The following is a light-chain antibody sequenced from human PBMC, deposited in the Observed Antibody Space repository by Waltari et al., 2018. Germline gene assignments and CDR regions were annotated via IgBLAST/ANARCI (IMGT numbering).Light chain of an antibody. CDR2: KVT. Sequence: DIVMTKTPLSLPVTPGESASISCRSSQSLLYSNGNTYLHWYLQKPGQSPRLLIYKVTNRESGVPDRFSGSGSGTDFTLRISRVEPEDVGVYYCLQTSKDPYTFGQGTKVEIK. CDR3: LQTSKDPYT. CDR1: QSLLYSNGNTY. J-gene: IGKJ2*01. V-gene: IGKV2-40*01.